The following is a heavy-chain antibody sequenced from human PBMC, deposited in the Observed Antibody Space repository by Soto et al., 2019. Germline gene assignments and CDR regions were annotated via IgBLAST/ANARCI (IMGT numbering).Heavy chain of an antibody. CDR3: ARDGYDGSGSPYPAY. CDR2: IYYLGST. V-gene: IGHV4-59*01. J-gene: IGHJ4*02. CDR1: GGSMSEYF. Sequence: LSLTCSVSGGSMSEYFWSWIRQSPGKGLEWIGYIYYLGSTDYNPSLKSRVTISVDTSKRQFSLRLTSVTAADTAVYYCARDGYDGSGSPYPAYWGPGTQVAVSS. D-gene: IGHD3-10*01.